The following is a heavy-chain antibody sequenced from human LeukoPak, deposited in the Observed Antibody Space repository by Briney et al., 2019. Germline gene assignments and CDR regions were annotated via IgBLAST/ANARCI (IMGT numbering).Heavy chain of an antibody. CDR3: ATGTRYTGY. V-gene: IGHV1-3*01. D-gene: IGHD3-16*02. J-gene: IGHJ4*02. CDR2: INAGNGNT. CDR1: GYTFTSYA. Sequence: ASVKVSCKASGYTFTSYAMHWVRQAPGQRLEWMGWINAGNGNTKYSQKFQGRVTMTEDTSTDTAYMELSSLRSEDTAMYYCATGTRYTGYWGQGTLVTVSS.